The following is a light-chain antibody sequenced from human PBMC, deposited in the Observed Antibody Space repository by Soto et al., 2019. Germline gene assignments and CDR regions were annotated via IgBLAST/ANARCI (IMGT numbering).Light chain of an antibody. CDR3: LQQNTYPRT. Sequence: DIQMTQSPSSLSASVGDRVTLTCRASQGIRNDLAWYQQRRGKAPKRLIYSASSLQGRVPLRFSGSGSGTEYTPTNSSLQPEDFATNYCLQQNTYPRTFDQGTKMEIK. J-gene: IGKJ1*01. CDR1: QGIRND. CDR2: SAS. V-gene: IGKV1-17*01.